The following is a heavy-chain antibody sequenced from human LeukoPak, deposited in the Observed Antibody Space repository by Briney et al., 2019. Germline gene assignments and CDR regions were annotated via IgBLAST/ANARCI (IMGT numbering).Heavy chain of an antibody. CDR1: GGSISSSSYY. V-gene: IGHV4-39*07. D-gene: IGHD5-18*01. J-gene: IGHJ6*03. Sequence: SETLSLTCTVSGGSISSSSYYWGWIRQPPGKGLEWIGSIYYSGSTYYNPSLKSRVTRSVDTSKNQFSLKLSSVTAADTAVYYCARGRRGYSYGYYYYYYMDVWGKGTTVTVSS. CDR3: ARGRRGYSYGYYYYYYMDV. CDR2: IYYSGST.